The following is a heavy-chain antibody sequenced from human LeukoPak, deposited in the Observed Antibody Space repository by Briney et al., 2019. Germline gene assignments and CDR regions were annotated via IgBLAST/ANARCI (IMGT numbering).Heavy chain of an antibody. J-gene: IGHJ6*02. CDR3: AKDLTV. V-gene: IGHV3-23*01. Sequence: GGSLRLSCAASGVTFSTYPMAWVRQGPGKGLEWISSISGSGTSTFYADSVKGRFTISRDNSKNTLYLQMNSLRAEDTAVYYCAKDLTVWGQGTTVTVSS. CDR2: ISGSGTST. CDR1: GVTFSTYP.